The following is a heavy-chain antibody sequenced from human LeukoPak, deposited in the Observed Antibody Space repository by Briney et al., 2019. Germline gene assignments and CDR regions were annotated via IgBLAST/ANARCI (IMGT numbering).Heavy chain of an antibody. V-gene: IGHV3-21*01. J-gene: IGHJ5*02. CDR3: ARDVIAVAGTSWFDP. CDR2: ISSSSSYI. CDR1: GFTFADYN. D-gene: IGHD6-19*01. Sequence: GGSLRLSCTASGFTFADYNMNWVRQAPGKGLEWVSSISSSSSYIYYADSVKGRFTISRDNAKNSLYLQMNSLRAEDTAVYYCARDVIAVAGTSWFDPWGQGTLVTVSS.